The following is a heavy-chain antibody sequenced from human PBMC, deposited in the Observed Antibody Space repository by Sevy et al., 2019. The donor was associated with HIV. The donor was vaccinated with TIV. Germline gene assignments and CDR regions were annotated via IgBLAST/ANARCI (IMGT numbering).Heavy chain of an antibody. Sequence: GGSLRLSCAASGFTFSTYAMSWVRQAPGKGLEWVSAISGSGGSTYYADSLKGRFSISRDNSKNTMYLQMNSLRAEDTAVYYSANGDRTFYGMDVWGQGTTVTVSS. CDR2: ISGSGGST. V-gene: IGHV3-23*01. CDR3: ANGDRTFYGMDV. J-gene: IGHJ6*02. D-gene: IGHD3-10*01. CDR1: GFTFSTYA.